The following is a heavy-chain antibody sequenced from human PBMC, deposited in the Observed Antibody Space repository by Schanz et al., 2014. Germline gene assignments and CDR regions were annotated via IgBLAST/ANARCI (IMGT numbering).Heavy chain of an antibody. D-gene: IGHD3-9*01. CDR1: GFTLSSYA. J-gene: IGHJ6*02. Sequence: QVQLVESGGGVVQPGRSLRLSCAAYGFTLSSYAMHWVRQAPGKGLEWVAVIWNNGVTKYYADSVRGRFTISRDRFQNTLYHRMSSLRAEDTAVYYCARDSGPYCDKSMDVWGQGTTVTVSS. CDR3: ARDSGPYCDKSMDV. CDR2: IWNNGVTK. V-gene: IGHV3-33*08.